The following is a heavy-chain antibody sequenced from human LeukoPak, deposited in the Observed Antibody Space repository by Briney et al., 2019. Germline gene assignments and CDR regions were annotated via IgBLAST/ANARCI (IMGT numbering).Heavy chain of an antibody. D-gene: IGHD6-6*01. CDR2: INHSGST. Sequence: SETLSLTCAVYGGSFSGYYWSWIRQPPGKGLEWIGEINHSGSTNYNPSLKSRVTISVDTSKNQFTLKLSSVTAADTAVYYCARALGSSSVGDYWGQGTLVTVSS. J-gene: IGHJ4*02. V-gene: IGHV4-34*01. CDR3: ARALGSSSVGDY. CDR1: GGSFSGYY.